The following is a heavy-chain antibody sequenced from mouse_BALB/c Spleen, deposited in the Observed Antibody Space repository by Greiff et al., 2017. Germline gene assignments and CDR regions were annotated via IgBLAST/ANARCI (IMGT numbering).Heavy chain of an antibody. CDR3: ALDSSGTHYAMDC. CDR1: GFNIKDTY. V-gene: IGHV14-3*02. CDR2: IDPANGNT. D-gene: IGHD3-2*01. Sequence: EVQLQQSGAELVKPGASVKLSCTASGFNIKDTYMHWVKQKPEQGLEWIGRIDPANGNTKSDPKFQGKATITADTSSNTAYLQLSSLTSEDTDVYYCALDSSGTHYAMDCWGQGTSVTVSS. J-gene: IGHJ4*01.